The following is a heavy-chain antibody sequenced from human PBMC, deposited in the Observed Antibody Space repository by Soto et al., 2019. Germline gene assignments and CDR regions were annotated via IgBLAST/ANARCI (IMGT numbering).Heavy chain of an antibody. V-gene: IGHV3-33*01. J-gene: IGHJ1*01. CDR2: IWYDGSNK. CDR3: ARGWYSGDYDLAEYFQH. CDR1: GFTFSSYG. Sequence: GGSLRLSCAASGFTFSSYGMHWVRQAPGKGLEWVAVIWYDGSNKYYADSVKGRFTISRDNSKNTLYLQMNSLRAEDTAVYYCARGWYSGDYDLAEYFQHWGQGTLVTVSS. D-gene: IGHD4-17*01.